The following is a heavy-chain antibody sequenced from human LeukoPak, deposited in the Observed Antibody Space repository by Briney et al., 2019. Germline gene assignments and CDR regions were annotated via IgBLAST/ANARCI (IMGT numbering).Heavy chain of an antibody. V-gene: IGHV4-4*07. J-gene: IGHJ6*03. CDR1: GGSISSYY. CDR2: IYTSGST. Sequence: KPSETLSLTCTVSGGSISSYYWSWIRQPAGKGLEWIGRIYTSGSTNYKPSLRSRVTMSVDTSKNQFSMQLSSVSAAEKAVYYCARVMFGELPSSYYYYYMDVWGKGDPVTVSS. CDR3: ARVMFGELPSSYYYYYMDV. D-gene: IGHD3-10*02.